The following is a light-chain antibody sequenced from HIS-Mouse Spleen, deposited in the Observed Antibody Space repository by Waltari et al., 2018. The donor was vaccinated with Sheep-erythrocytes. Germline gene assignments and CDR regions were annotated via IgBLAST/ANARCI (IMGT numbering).Light chain of an antibody. J-gene: IGLJ3*02. Sequence: QSALTQPASVSGSPGQSITISCTGTSSDVGSYNLVSWYQQHPGKAPNLMIYEGSKRTSGVSKRFSGSKSGNTASLTISGLQAEDEADYYCCSYAGSSTPWVFGGGTKLTVL. CDR2: EGS. V-gene: IGLV2-23*01. CDR1: SSDVGSYNL. CDR3: CSYAGSSTPWV.